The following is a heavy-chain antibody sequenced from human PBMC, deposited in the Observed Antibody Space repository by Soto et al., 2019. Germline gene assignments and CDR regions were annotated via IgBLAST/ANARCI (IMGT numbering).Heavy chain of an antibody. CDR1: GGCLSGYY. D-gene: IGHD3-22*01. Sequence: EILSLSGAVDGGCLSGYYCSWIRQPPGKGLEWIGEINHSGSTNYNPSLKSRVTISVDTSKNQFSLKLSSVTAADTAVYYCARGLYRPYYYDSSGRTFFDYWGQGTLVTVSS. CDR3: ARGLYRPYYYDSSGRTFFDY. J-gene: IGHJ4*02. V-gene: IGHV4-34*01. CDR2: INHSGST.